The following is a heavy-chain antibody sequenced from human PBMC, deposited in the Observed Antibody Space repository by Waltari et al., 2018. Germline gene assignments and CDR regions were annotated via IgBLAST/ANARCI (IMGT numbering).Heavy chain of an antibody. D-gene: IGHD6-13*01. J-gene: IGHJ5*02. CDR2: INHSGST. Sequence: QVQLQQWGAGLLKPSETLSLTCAVYGGSFSGYYWSWIRQLPGKGLEWIGEINHSGSTNYNPSLKSRVTISVDTSKNQFSLKLSSVTAADTAVYYCARGGVFIAAGFDPWGQGTLVTVSS. V-gene: IGHV4-34*01. CDR1: GGSFSGYY. CDR3: ARGGVFIAAGFDP.